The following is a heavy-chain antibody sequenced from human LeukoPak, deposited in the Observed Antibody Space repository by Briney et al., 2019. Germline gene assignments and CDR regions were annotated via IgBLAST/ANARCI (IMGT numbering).Heavy chain of an antibody. CDR3: AREGDRYYYGSSGLEDAFDI. CDR1: GGSISSYY. CDR2: IYTSGST. V-gene: IGHV4-4*07. J-gene: IGHJ3*02. Sequence: SETLSLTCTVSGGSISSYYWSWIRQPAGKGLEWIGRIYTSGSTNYNPSLKSRVTMSVDTSKNQFSLKLSSVTAADTAVYYCAREGDRYYYGSSGLEDAFDIWGQGTMVTVSS. D-gene: IGHD3-22*01.